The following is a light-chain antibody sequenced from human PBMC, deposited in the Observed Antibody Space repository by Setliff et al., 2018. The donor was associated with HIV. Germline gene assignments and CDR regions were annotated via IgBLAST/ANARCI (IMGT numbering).Light chain of an antibody. J-gene: IGLJ1*01. CDR2: GDN. V-gene: IGLV1-40*01. CDR1: SSNIGAGFD. CDR3: SSYTSSSTYV. Sequence: QSVLTQPPSVSGAPGQTVTISCTGTSSNIGAGFDVNWYQQFPGTAPKLLIYGDNNRPSGVPDRFSGAKSGTSASLAITGLQTEDEADYYCSSYTSSSTYVFGTGTKVTVL.